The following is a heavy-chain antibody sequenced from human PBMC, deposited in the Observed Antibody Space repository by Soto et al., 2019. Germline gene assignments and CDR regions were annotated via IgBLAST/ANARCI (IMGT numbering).Heavy chain of an antibody. CDR3: ARDIGVGPAGFDY. CDR1: GFTFSSYE. J-gene: IGHJ4*02. D-gene: IGHD2-2*01. CDR2: ISSGGSSI. Sequence: GGSLRLSCATSGFTFSSYEMNWVRQAPGKGLEWVSHISSGGSSIYYADSVKGRFTISRDNAKNSVYLQMNSLRAEDTAVYYCARDIGVGPAGFDYWGQGTLVTVSS. V-gene: IGHV3-48*03.